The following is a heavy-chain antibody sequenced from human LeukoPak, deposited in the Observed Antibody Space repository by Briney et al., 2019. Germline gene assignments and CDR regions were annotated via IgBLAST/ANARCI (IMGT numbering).Heavy chain of an antibody. CDR1: GYTFTGYY. J-gene: IGHJ6*03. V-gene: IGHV1-2*02. D-gene: IGHD6-13*01. CDR2: INPNSGGT. Sequence: GASVKVSCKASGYTFTGYYMHWVRQAPGQGLEWMGWINPNSGGTNYAQKFQGRVTMTRDTSISTAYMELSRLRSDDTAVYYCARESREPDSSSWYYYYMDVWGKGTTVTVSS. CDR3: ARESREPDSSSWYYYYMDV.